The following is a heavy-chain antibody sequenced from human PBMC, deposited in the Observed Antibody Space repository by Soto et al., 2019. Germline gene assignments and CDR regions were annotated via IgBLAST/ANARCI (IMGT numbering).Heavy chain of an antibody. CDR3: ARDSTVTTPPFDFDY. CDR1: GYTFTSYY. CDR2: INPSGGST. J-gene: IGHJ4*02. V-gene: IGHV1-46*03. D-gene: IGHD4-17*01. Sequence: APVQVSCKASGYTFTSYYMHWVRQAPGQGLEWMGIINPSGGSTSYAQKFQGRVTMTRDTSTSTVYMELSSLRSEDTAVYYCARDSTVTTPPFDFDYWGQGTLVTVS.